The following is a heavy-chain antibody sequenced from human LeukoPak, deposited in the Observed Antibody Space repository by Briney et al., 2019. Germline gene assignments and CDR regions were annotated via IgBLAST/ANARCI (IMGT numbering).Heavy chain of an antibody. Sequence: GRSLRLSCAASGFTFSSYGMHWVRQAPGKGLEWVAVISYDGSNKFYADSVKGRFTLSRDNSKNTLYLQMNSLRAEDTAVYYCATGPGTTGTTYFDYWGQGPLVPVSS. D-gene: IGHD1-1*01. CDR1: GFTFSSYG. CDR2: ISYDGSNK. CDR3: ATGPGTTGTTYFDY. J-gene: IGHJ4*02. V-gene: IGHV3-30*03.